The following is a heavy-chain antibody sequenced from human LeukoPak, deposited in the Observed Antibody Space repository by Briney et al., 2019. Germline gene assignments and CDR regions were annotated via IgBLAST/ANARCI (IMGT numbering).Heavy chain of an antibody. J-gene: IGHJ4*02. D-gene: IGHD6-13*01. CDR2: LNPSGGT. CDR3: AREGVAGTGLDF. Sequence: ASVKVSCKASGYTSSIYNMHWVRQAPGQGLEWVGILNPSGGTSYAQNLQGRITMTRDTSTSTLYMELSSLRSEDTAVYYCAREGVAGTGLDFWGQGTLVTVSS. V-gene: IGHV1-46*01. CDR1: GYTSSIYN.